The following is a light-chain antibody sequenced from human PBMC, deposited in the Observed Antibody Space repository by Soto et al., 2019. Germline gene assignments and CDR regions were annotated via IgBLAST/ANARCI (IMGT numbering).Light chain of an antibody. J-gene: IGKJ2*01. CDR1: QSVSSY. V-gene: IGKV3-11*01. Sequence: EIVLTQSPATLSLSPGERATLSCRASQSVSSYLAWYQQKPGQAPRLLIHDASNRATGIPARFSGSGSGTDLTLTISSLEPEDFAVYYCQQRSNWPPYTFGQGTKLEIK. CDR2: DAS. CDR3: QQRSNWPPYT.